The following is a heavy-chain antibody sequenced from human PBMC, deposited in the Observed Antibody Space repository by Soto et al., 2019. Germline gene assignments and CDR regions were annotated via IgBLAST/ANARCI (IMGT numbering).Heavy chain of an antibody. CDR1: GFSFRDYD. Sequence: EVQLVESGGGSVQPGESLRLSCGASGFSFRDYDMHWVRQRKGKGLEWVSALGAARDPYYVGSVKGRFSVSRDNAQNSLFLQMSHLRVDDTAVYFCARPYLGRLLRRADYYYAMDFWGRGTTVTVSS. CDR2: LGAARDP. V-gene: IGHV3-13*05. CDR3: ARPYLGRLLRRADYYYAMDF. J-gene: IGHJ6*02. D-gene: IGHD2-15*01.